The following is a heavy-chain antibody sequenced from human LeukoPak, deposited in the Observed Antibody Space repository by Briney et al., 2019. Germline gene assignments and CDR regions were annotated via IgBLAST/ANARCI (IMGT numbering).Heavy chain of an antibody. J-gene: IGHJ6*03. D-gene: IGHD2-2*01. CDR3: ARVPAASYYYYYMDV. Sequence: GASVKVSCKASGYTFTGYYMHWVRQAPGQGLEWMGWINPNSGGTNYAQKFQGRVTMTRDTSISTAYMELSRLRSDDTAVYYCARVPAASYYYYYMDVWGKGTTVTVSS. CDR1: GYTFTGYY. V-gene: IGHV1-2*02. CDR2: INPNSGGT.